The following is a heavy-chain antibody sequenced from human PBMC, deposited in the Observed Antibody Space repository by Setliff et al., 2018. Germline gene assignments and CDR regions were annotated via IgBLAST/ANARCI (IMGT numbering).Heavy chain of an antibody. J-gene: IGHJ4*02. CDR2: IYSGDSDT. Sequence: GESLKLSCKASGYSFTTSWIAWVRQKPGKGLEWMGIIYSGDSDTQYSPSFQGQVTFSSDKSINTAYLQWSSLKASDTAIYYCAREHVSGHSEYWGQGTLVTVSS. CDR1: GYSFTTSW. CDR3: AREHVSGHSEY. V-gene: IGHV5-51*01. D-gene: IGHD1-26*01.